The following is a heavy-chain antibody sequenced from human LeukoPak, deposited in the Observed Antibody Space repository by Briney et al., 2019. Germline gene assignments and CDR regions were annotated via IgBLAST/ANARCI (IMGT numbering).Heavy chain of an antibody. CDR1: GGSISSSNW. V-gene: IGHV4-4*02. Sequence: SGTLSLTCAVSGGSISSSNWWSWVRQPPGKGLEWIGEIYHSGSTNYNPSLKSRVTISVDKSKNQFSLKLSSVTAADTAVYYCARAPPVGDSSGYTPTGYAFDIWGQGTMVTVSS. CDR3: ARAPPVGDSSGYTPTGYAFDI. CDR2: IYHSGST. D-gene: IGHD3-22*01. J-gene: IGHJ3*02.